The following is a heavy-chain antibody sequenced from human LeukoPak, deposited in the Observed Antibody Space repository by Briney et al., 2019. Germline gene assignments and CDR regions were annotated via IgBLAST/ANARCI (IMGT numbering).Heavy chain of an antibody. J-gene: IGHJ6*03. CDR1: GFTFSSYG. D-gene: IGHD1-7*01. V-gene: IGHV3-30*02. Sequence: GGSLRLSCAASGFTFSSYGMHWVRQAPGTGLESVAYIRYDETYKYYADSVQGRFTVSRDNFKNTLYLQMDSLRAEDTAVYYCAKDGELRPFFYYYYMDVWGRGTTVTVSS. CDR3: AKDGELRPFFYYYYMDV. CDR2: IRYDETYK.